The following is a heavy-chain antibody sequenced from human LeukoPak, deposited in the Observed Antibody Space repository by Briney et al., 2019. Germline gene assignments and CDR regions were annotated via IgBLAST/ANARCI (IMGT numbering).Heavy chain of an antibody. J-gene: IGHJ4*02. Sequence: PGGSLRLSCAASGFTFSSYEMNWVRQAPGKGLEWVSYISSSGSTIYYADSVKGRFTISRDNSKNTLYLQMNSLRAEDTAVYYCAKSENGYSSGWYRYWGQGTLVTVSS. V-gene: IGHV3-48*03. CDR3: AKSENGYSSGWYRY. CDR2: ISSSGSTI. D-gene: IGHD6-19*01. CDR1: GFTFSSYE.